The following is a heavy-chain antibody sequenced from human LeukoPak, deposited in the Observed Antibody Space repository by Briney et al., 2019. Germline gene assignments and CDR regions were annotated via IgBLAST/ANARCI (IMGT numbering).Heavy chain of an antibody. V-gene: IGHV1-69*13. CDR3: AREWMVDYSNVVDP. CDR1: GGTFSIYA. J-gene: IGHJ5*02. Sequence: EASVNVSCKASGGTFSIYAISWVRQAPGQGLEWMGGIIPIFGTANYAQKFQGRVTITADESTSTAYMELSSLRSEDTAVYYCAREWMVDYSNVVDPWGQGTLVTVSS. CDR2: IIPIFGTA. D-gene: IGHD4-11*01.